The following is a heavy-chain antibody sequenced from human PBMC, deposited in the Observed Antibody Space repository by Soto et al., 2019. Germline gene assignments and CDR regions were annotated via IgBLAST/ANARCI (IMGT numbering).Heavy chain of an antibody. J-gene: IGHJ5*02. Sequence: GGSLRLSCAASAISFNTYGVTWVRQAPGKGLEWVSTVTVTGGSTYYADSVKGRFTISRDRSNYTVSLLLNSLRVEDTAIYYCARQRSPEGWFDPWGQGTLVTVSS. CDR3: ARQRSPEGWFDP. CDR1: AISFNTYG. CDR2: VTVTGGST. D-gene: IGHD3-10*01. V-gene: IGHV3-23*01.